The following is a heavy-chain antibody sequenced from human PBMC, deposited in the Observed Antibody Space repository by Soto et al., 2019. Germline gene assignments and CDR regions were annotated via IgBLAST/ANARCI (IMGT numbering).Heavy chain of an antibody. CDR3: AREGPXXYYYYGMDV. CDR2: ISAYNGNT. V-gene: IGHV1-18*01. Sequence: QVQLVQSGGEVKKPGASVKVSCKTSGYSFTTYGISWVRQAPGQGLEWMGWISAYNGNTNYAQKLQDRVTMTTDTSTSTAYMELRSLRSDDTAVYYCAREGPXXYYYYGMDVWGQGSTVTVSS. CDR1: GYSFTTYG. J-gene: IGHJ6*02.